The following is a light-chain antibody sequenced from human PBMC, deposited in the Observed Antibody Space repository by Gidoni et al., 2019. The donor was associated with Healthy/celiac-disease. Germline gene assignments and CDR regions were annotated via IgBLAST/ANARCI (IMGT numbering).Light chain of an antibody. J-gene: IGLJ3*02. Sequence: QSALTQPASVSGSPGQSITISCTGTSSDVGGYNYVSWYQQHPGKAPKLMIYDVSNRPSGVSNLFSGSKSGNTASLPISGLQAEDEADYYCSSYTSSSTWVFGGGTKLTVL. CDR2: DVS. CDR1: SSDVGGYNY. CDR3: SSYTSSSTWV. V-gene: IGLV2-14*03.